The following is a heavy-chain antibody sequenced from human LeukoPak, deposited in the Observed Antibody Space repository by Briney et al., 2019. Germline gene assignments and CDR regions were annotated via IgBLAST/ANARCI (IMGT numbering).Heavy chain of an antibody. CDR1: GDSVSSNSAA. CDR2: TYYRSKWYN. Sequence: SQTLSLTCAISGDSVSSNSAAWNWIRQSPSRGLEWLGRTYYRSKWYNDYAVSVKSRITINPDTSKNQFSLKLSSVTAADTAVYYCARVAAGIGFFQHWGQGTLVTVSS. J-gene: IGHJ1*01. CDR3: ARVAAGIGFFQH. D-gene: IGHD6-13*01. V-gene: IGHV6-1*01.